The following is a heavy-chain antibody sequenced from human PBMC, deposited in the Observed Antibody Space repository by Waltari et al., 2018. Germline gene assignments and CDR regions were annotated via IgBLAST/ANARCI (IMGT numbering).Heavy chain of an antibody. CDR1: GYSFDTYW. V-gene: IGHV5-51*01. CDR2: SYPGDSDT. CDR3: ARGISGFDY. J-gene: IGHJ4*02. D-gene: IGHD3-10*01. Sequence: QLVQSGAEVKKPGESLSISCKCSGYSFDTYWIGWVRQMPGKGLEWVGISYPGDSDTRYSPSFQGQVTISADKSSSTAFLHWSSLKASDTAIYYCARGISGFDYWGQGTLVTVSS.